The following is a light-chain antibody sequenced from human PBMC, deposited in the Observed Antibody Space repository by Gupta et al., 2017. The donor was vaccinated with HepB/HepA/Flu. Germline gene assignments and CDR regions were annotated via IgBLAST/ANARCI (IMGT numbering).Light chain of an antibody. CDR1: SSDVGGYNY. CDR3: SSYTSSSRV. V-gene: IGLV2-14*01. CDR2: DVS. J-gene: IGLJ3*02. Sequence: CALTQPASVSGSPGQSITISCTGTSSDVGGYNYVSWYQQHPGKAPKLMIYDVSNRPSGVSNRFSGSKSGNTASLTISGLQAEDEADYYCSSYTSSSRVFGGGTKLTVL.